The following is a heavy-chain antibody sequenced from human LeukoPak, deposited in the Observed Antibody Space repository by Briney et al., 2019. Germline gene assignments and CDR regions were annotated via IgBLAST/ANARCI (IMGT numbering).Heavy chain of an antibody. CDR2: IIPIFGTA. CDR3: ARDVSHGEQLDPFDY. J-gene: IGHJ4*02. V-gene: IGHV1-69*05. D-gene: IGHD6-13*01. CDR1: GGTFSSYA. Sequence: GASVKVSCKASGGTFSSYANSWVRQAPGQGLEWMGRIIPIFGTANYAQKFQGRVTITTDESTSTAYMELSSLRSEDTAVYYCARDVSHGEQLDPFDYWGQGTLVTVSS.